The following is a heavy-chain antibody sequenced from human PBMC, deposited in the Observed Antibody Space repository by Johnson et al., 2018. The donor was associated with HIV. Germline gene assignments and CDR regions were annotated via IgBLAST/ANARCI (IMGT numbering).Heavy chain of an antibody. J-gene: IGHJ3*02. V-gene: IGHV3-9*01. CDR2: ISWNSGSI. CDR3: AREGESLLDAFDI. D-gene: IGHD3-16*01. Sequence: VQLVESGGGLVQPGRSLRLSCAASGFTFDDYAMHWVRQAPGKGLEWVSGISWNSGSIGYADSVKGRFTISRDNAKNSLYLQMISLRTEDTAVYYCAREGESLLDAFDIWGQGTMVTVSA. CDR1: GFTFDDYA.